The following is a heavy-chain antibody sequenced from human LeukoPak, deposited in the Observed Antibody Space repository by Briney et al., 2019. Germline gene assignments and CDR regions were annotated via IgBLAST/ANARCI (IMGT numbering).Heavy chain of an antibody. J-gene: IGHJ4*02. CDR2: MNPNSGNT. CDR3: ARHAVVAAGDFGY. V-gene: IGHV1-8*03. Sequence: ASVKVSCKASGYTFTSYDINWVRQATGQGLEWMGWMNPNSGNTGYAQKFQGRVTITRNTSISTAYMELSSLRSEDTAVYYCARHAVVAAGDFGYWGQGTLVTVSS. D-gene: IGHD2-15*01. CDR1: GYTFTSYD.